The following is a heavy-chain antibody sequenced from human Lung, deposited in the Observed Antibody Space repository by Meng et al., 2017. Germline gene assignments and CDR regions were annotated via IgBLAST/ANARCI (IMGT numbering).Heavy chain of an antibody. J-gene: IGHJ4*02. CDR3: VRRTYSSGWYFDY. D-gene: IGHD6-19*01. CDR1: GGSFSGYY. V-gene: IGHV4-34*12. CDR2: IIDSGST. Sequence: GGGLFNPSGTLSLPCAVFGGSFSGYYWSWIRQHPGKGLEWIGEIIDSGSTNYNPSLKSRVTISVATSKNQFSLRVTSVTAADRAVYYCVRRTYSSGWYFDYWGQGTLVTVSS.